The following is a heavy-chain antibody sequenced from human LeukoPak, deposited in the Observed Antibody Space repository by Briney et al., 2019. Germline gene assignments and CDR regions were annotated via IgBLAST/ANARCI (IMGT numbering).Heavy chain of an antibody. CDR3: AREIFSPEDDAFDI. J-gene: IGHJ3*02. V-gene: IGHV1-69*01. D-gene: IGHD3-3*02. CDR1: GGTFSSYA. Sequence: GSSVKVSCKASGGTFSSYAISWVRQAPGQGLEWMGGIIPIFGTANYAQKFQGRVTITADESTSTAYMELSSLRSEDTAVYYCAREIFSPEDDAFDIWGQGTMVTVSS. CDR2: IIPIFGTA.